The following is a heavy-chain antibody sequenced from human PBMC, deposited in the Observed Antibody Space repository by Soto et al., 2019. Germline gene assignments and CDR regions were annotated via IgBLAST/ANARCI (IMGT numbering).Heavy chain of an antibody. J-gene: IGHJ6*01. D-gene: IGHD4-17*01. CDR1: GYTFTSYG. V-gene: IGHV1-18*01. CDR2: ISAYNGNT. CDR3: ARGPMTTVSYYYYGMDV. Sequence: ASVKVSCKASGYTFTSYGISWVRQAPGQGLEWMGWISAYNGNTNYAQKLQGRVTMTTDTSTSTTYMELRSLRSDDTAVYYCARGPMTTVSYYYYGMDVSGQGTTVTVSS.